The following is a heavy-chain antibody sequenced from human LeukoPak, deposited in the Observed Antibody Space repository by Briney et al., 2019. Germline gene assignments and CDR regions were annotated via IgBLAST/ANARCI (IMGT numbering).Heavy chain of an antibody. D-gene: IGHD6-13*01. CDR1: GGSFSGCY. V-gene: IGHV4-34*01. J-gene: IGHJ4*02. Sequence: PSETLSLTCAVYGGSFSGCYWSWIRQPPGKGLEWIGEINHSGSTNYNPSLKSRVTISVDTSKNQFSLKLSSVTAADTAVYYCARKYSSSWYVDYWGQGTLVTVSS. CDR2: INHSGST. CDR3: ARKYSSSWYVDY.